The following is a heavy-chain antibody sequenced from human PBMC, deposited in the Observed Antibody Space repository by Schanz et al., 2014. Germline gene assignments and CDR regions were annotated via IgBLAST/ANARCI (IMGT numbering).Heavy chain of an antibody. Sequence: QVQLVQSGAEVKKPGASVKVSCKASGYTFTTYYMLWVRQAPGQGLEWMGIINPSGGGTSYALRFQDRVTVTRDTSRSTVYMELSSLRSEDTAVYYCARGPSQGYSYGHNIGAYYYGMDVWGRGTTVTVSS. D-gene: IGHD5-18*01. CDR2: INPSGGGT. CDR3: ARGPSQGYSYGHNIGAYYYGMDV. CDR1: GYTFTTYY. V-gene: IGHV1-46*01. J-gene: IGHJ6*02.